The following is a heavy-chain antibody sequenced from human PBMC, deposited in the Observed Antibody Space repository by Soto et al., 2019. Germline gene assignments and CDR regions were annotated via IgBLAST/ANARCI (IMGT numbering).Heavy chain of an antibody. CDR2: INPSGGST. CDR3: ARHLIFHVKVGKSAGTIAVADFDY. D-gene: IGHD6-19*01. J-gene: IGHJ4*02. Sequence: ASVKVSCKASGYTFPNYYIHWVRQAPGQGLEWMGIINPSGGSTSYAQKFQGRVTMTRDTSTSTVYMEVSSLRSDDTAVYYCARHLIFHVKVGKSAGTIAVADFDYWGQGTLVTVSS. CDR1: GYTFPNYY. V-gene: IGHV1-46*01.